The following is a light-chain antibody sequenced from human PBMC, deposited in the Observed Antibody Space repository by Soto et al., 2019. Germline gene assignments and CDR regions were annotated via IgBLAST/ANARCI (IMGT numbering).Light chain of an antibody. CDR1: SSDVGGYNY. Sequence: QSVLTQPASVSGSPGQSITISCTGTSSDVGGYNYVSWYQQHPGTAPKLLIYDVSNRPSGVSIRFSGSKSGNTASLTISGLQAEDEADYYCSSYTSSSTLVVFGGGTKLTVL. J-gene: IGLJ2*01. CDR3: SSYTSSSTLVV. V-gene: IGLV2-14*01. CDR2: DVS.